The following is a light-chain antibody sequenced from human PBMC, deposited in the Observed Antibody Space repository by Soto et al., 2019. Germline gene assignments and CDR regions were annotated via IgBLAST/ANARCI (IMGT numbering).Light chain of an antibody. V-gene: IGKV3-20*01. J-gene: IGKJ5*01. CDR2: GAS. CDR3: HHYGSSLSIT. CDR1: QSVSSSY. Sequence: ESVLTQSPRTLSLSPGERATLSCRASQSVSSSYLAWYQQKPGQAPRLLIYGASSRATGIPNRFSGSGSGTDFTLTISRLEPEDFAVYYCHHYGSSLSITFGQGTRLEIK.